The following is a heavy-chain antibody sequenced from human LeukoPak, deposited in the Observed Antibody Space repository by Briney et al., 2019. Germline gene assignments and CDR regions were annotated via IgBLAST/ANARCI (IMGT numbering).Heavy chain of an antibody. Sequence: PGGSLRLSCSASGFSLSDYGMSWVRQAPGKGLEWVSYITMNSVRFYADSVKGRFTISRDNDKNSVYLQMNSLRAEDTAVYYCAKEGYYDSANDAFDIWGQGTMVTVSS. V-gene: IGHV3-69-1*01. CDR1: GFSLSDYG. CDR2: ITMNSVR. CDR3: AKEGYYDSANDAFDI. J-gene: IGHJ3*02. D-gene: IGHD3-22*01.